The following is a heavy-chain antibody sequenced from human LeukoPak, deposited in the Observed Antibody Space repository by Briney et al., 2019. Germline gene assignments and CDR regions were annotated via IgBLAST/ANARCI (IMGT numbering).Heavy chain of an antibody. Sequence: GASVKVSCKVSGYTLTELSMHWVRQAPGKGLEWMGGFDPADGETIYAQKFQGRVTMTKDTSADTAYMELSSLRSEDTAVYYCATMSVVTPVELYFQHWGQGTLVTVSS. V-gene: IGHV1-24*01. J-gene: IGHJ1*01. CDR2: FDPADGET. D-gene: IGHD4-23*01. CDR1: GYTLTELS. CDR3: ATMSVVTPVELYFQH.